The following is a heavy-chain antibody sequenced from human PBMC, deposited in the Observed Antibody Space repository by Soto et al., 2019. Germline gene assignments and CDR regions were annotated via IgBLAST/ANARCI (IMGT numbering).Heavy chain of an antibody. Sequence: WVSLRLSCAASGFTLSGYAMDWVRQAPGKGLEYVSGISSNGVGTYYANSVQGRFTISRDNSKNTVYLQMGSLRPEDTAVYYCARTYRNWNYAYGAFDIWGQGTMVTVSS. CDR3: ARTYRNWNYAYGAFDI. CDR2: ISSNGVGT. V-gene: IGHV3-64*01. CDR1: GFTLSGYA. J-gene: IGHJ3*02. D-gene: IGHD1-7*01.